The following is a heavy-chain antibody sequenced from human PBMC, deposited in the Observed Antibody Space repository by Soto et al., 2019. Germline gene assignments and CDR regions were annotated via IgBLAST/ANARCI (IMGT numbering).Heavy chain of an antibody. D-gene: IGHD3-10*01. V-gene: IGHV3-33*01. Sequence: GALRLSCAASGFTFSSYGMHWVRQAPGKGLEWVAVIWYDGSNKYYADSVKGRFTISRDNSKNTLYLQMNSLRAEDTAVYYCARDMRFGELFNPPDYWGQGTLVTAPQ. CDR2: IWYDGSNK. CDR3: ARDMRFGELFNPPDY. CDR1: GFTFSSYG. J-gene: IGHJ4*02.